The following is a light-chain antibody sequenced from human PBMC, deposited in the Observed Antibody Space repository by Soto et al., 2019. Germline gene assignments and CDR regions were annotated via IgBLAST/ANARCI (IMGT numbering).Light chain of an antibody. CDR2: GAS. Sequence: EIVLTQSPGTLSLSPGERATLSCRASQCVSSYLAWYQQKPGQSPRLLIYGASRKPTGIPDRFSGSGSGTDFTLTISRLETEDFAVYYCQQYGSSPLFGQGTKLEIK. J-gene: IGKJ2*01. CDR3: QQYGSSPL. V-gene: IGKV3-20*01. CDR1: QCVSSY.